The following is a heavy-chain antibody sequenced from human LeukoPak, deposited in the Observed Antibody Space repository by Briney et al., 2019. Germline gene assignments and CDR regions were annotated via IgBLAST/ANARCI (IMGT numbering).Heavy chain of an antibody. J-gene: IGHJ3*02. D-gene: IGHD2-8*01. CDR3: ARDLDHGRAFNI. V-gene: IGHV4-59*01. CDR1: GGSISIYY. Sequence: SEALSLTCTVSGGSISIYYWSWIRQPPGKGLEWIGYIFYSGNTIYNPSLKSRVTTSVDTSKNQFSLKLASVTAADTAVYYCARDLDHGRAFNIWGQGTKVTVSS. CDR2: IFYSGNT.